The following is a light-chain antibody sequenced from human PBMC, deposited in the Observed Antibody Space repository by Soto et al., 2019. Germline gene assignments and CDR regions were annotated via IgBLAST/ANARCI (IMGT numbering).Light chain of an antibody. J-gene: IGKJ1*01. CDR3: HQYGSYWT. V-gene: IGKV1-5*01. CDR1: QSITTW. CDR2: DAS. Sequence: QVSLSPAALSASVGERVTITCRASQSITTWLAWYQQKPGKAPNLLIYDASILESGVPPRFSGSGSGTEFSLTISSLPADDFATYYCHQYGSYWTFGQGTKVDIK.